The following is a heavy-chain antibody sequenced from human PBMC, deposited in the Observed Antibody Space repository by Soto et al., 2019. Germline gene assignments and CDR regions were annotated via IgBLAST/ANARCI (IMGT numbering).Heavy chain of an antibody. J-gene: IGHJ5*02. CDR3: ARDHDSSWFAPFDA. Sequence: GGSLRLSCAASGFTFSNYAMSWVRQAPGKGLEWVSSISGSDDNTDYAETVKGRFTISRDHSKNTLYLQMNSLRAEDTAVYYCARDHDSSWFAPFDAWGLGTLVTVSS. V-gene: IGHV3-23*01. CDR1: GFTFSNYA. CDR2: ISGSDDNT. D-gene: IGHD6-13*01.